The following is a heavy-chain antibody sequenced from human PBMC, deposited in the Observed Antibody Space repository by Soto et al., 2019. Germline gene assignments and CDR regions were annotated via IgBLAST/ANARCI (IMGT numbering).Heavy chain of an antibody. Sequence: QITLKESGPTLVKPTQTLTLTCTLSGFSLSTSGVDVAWIRPPPGKALEWLALIYWDDDKRYRPSLESRLTITKDTSKNQVVLTMTNMDSVDTATYYCAYLPCSGGSCYWFSFSGMDVWGQGTTVTVSS. D-gene: IGHD2-15*01. V-gene: IGHV2-5*02. J-gene: IGHJ6*02. CDR1: GFSLSTSGVD. CDR3: AYLPCSGGSCYWFSFSGMDV. CDR2: IYWDDDK.